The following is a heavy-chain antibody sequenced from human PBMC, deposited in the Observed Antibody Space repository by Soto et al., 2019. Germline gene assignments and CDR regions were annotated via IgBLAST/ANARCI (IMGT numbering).Heavy chain of an antibody. V-gene: IGHV3-21*01. CDR2: ISSSSSYI. Sequence: GGSLRLSCAASGFTFSSYIMNWVRQAPGKGLEWVSSISSSSSYIYYAGSVKGRFTISRDNAKNSLYLQMNSLRAEDTAVYYCARDTREYSSSLYYYGTDVWGQGAPVTVSS. J-gene: IGHJ6*02. CDR1: GFTFSSYI. D-gene: IGHD6-13*01. CDR3: ARDTREYSSSLYYYGTDV.